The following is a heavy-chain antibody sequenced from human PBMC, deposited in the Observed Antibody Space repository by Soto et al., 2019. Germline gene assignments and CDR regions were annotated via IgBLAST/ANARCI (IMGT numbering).Heavy chain of an antibody. Sequence: PSETLSLTCTVSGFSISSYCLSWIRQSAGKGLEWIGRIYSNGKAYYNPSLKSRVTMSLDTLNNQVSLRLSSVTAADTAKYYCARERTYQLSGDDTLDIWGLGTMVNLSS. J-gene: IGHJ3*02. V-gene: IGHV4-4*07. CDR1: GFSISSYC. D-gene: IGHD2-2*01. CDR2: IYSNGKA. CDR3: ARERTYQLSGDDTLDI.